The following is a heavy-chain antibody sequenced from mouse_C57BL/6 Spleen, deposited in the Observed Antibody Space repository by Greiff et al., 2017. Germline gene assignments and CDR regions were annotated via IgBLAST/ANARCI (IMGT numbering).Heavy chain of an antibody. Sequence: LQESGAELARPGASVKLSCKASGYTFTSYGISWVKQRTGQGLEWIGEIYPRSGNTYYNEKFKGKATLTADKSSSTAYIELRSLTSEDSAVYFCARGDFGYYDYWGQGTTLTVSS. CDR3: ARGDFGYYDY. CDR2: IYPRSGNT. J-gene: IGHJ2*01. D-gene: IGHD2-3*01. CDR1: GYTFTSYG. V-gene: IGHV1-81*01.